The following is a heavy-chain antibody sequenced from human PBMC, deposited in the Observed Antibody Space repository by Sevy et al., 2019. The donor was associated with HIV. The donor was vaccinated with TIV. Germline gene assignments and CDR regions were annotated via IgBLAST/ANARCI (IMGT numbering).Heavy chain of an antibody. Sequence: GGSLRLSCAASGFTVSSNYMSWVRQAPGKGLEWVSVIYSGGSTYYADSVKGRFTISRDNSKNTLYLQMNSLRDEDTAVYYCARRKRGGYYDSSGYWPFDYWGQGTLVTVSS. CDR3: ARRKRGGYYDSSGYWPFDY. V-gene: IGHV3-53*01. D-gene: IGHD3-22*01. CDR1: GFTVSSNY. CDR2: IYSGGST. J-gene: IGHJ4*02.